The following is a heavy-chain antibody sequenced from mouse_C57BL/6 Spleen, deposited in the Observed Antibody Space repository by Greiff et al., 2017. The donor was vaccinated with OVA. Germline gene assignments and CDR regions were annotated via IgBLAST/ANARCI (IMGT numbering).Heavy chain of an antibody. CDR2: IYPGSGST. V-gene: IGHV1-55*01. Sequence: VKLQQPGAELVKPGASVKMSCKASGYTFTSYWITWVKQRPGQGLEWIGDIYPGSGSTNYNEKFKSKATLTVDTSSSTAYMQLSSLTSEDSAVYYCARDITTVVANRDYWGQGTTLTVSS. J-gene: IGHJ2*01. D-gene: IGHD1-1*01. CDR3: ARDITTVVANRDY. CDR1: GYTFTSYW.